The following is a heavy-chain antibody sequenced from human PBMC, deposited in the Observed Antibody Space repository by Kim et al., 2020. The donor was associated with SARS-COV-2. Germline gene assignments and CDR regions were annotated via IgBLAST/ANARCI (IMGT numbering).Heavy chain of an antibody. CDR3: ARTGTLGFGAGTYSPPNS. Sequence: GGSLRLSCAASGFFVSGNYMSWVRQSARKGLGWVAVIYIGGNTFYADSVKGRFTISRDNSKNTLYLQMSSLRAEDTAVYYCARTGTLGFGAGTYSPPNSWGQGTLVTVSS. CDR1: GFFVSGNY. D-gene: IGHD3-10*01. CDR2: IYIGGNT. J-gene: IGHJ4*02. V-gene: IGHV3-66*01.